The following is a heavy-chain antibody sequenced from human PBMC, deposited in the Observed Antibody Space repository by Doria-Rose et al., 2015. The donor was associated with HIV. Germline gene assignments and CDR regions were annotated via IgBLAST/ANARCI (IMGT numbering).Heavy chain of an antibody. CDR2: IFSDDER. J-gene: IGHJ4*02. CDR3: ARIKSSRWYHKYYFDF. V-gene: IGHV2-26*01. CDR1: GVSLSSPGMG. Sequence: TLKESGPVLVKPTETLTLTCTVSGVSLSSPGMGVSWIRQPPGKALEWLANIFSDDERYYTTSLKSRLTISSGTSKSQVVLTMTDMDPVDTATYYCARIKSSRWYHKYYFDFWGQGTLVIVSA. D-gene: IGHD6-13*01.